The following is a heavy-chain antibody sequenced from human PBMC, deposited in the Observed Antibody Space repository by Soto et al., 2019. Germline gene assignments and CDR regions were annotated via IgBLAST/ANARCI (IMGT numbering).Heavy chain of an antibody. CDR1: GGSISSYY. D-gene: IGHD3-10*01. Sequence: SETLSLTCTVSGGSISSYYWSWIRQPPGKGLEWIGYIYYSGSTNYNPSLKSRVTISVDTSKNQFSLKLSSVTAADTAVYYCARGLGRGLLWFGERYYYGMDVWGQGTTVTVSS. J-gene: IGHJ6*02. CDR3: ARGLGRGLLWFGERYYYGMDV. CDR2: IYYSGST. V-gene: IGHV4-59*01.